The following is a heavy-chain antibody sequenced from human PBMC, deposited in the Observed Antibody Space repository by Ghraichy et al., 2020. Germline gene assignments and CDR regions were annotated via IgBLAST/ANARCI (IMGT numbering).Heavy chain of an antibody. CDR3: ARLAPGYHEH. Sequence: SETLSLTCTVSGGSISNNNYHWGWIRQPPGQGLEWIGSIYYAGNTYYNPSLRSRVTISVDTSKNQFSLKLSPVTVADTAIYYCARLAPGYHEHWGQGTLVTVSS. CDR1: GGSISNNNYH. CDR2: IYYAGNT. D-gene: IGHD6-13*01. J-gene: IGHJ4*02. V-gene: IGHV4-39*01.